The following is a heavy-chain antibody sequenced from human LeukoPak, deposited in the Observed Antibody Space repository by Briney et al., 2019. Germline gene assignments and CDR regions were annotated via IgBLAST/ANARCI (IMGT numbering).Heavy chain of an antibody. J-gene: IGHJ5*02. CDR3: ARVGSTVTSFNGWFDP. CDR1: GFTFSSHG. V-gene: IGHV3-23*01. Sequence: PGGTLRLSCAASGFTFSSHGMNWVRQAPGKGLEWVSGISPSGGITYYTDSVKGRFTISRDNSKNTQSLQMNSLRAEDTAVYYCARVGSTVTSFNGWFDPWGQGTLVTVSS. D-gene: IGHD4-17*01. CDR2: ISPSGGIT.